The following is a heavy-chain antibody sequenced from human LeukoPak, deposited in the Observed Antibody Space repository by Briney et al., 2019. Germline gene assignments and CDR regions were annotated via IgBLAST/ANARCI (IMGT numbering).Heavy chain of an antibody. D-gene: IGHD4-17*01. J-gene: IGHJ4*02. Sequence: SETLSLTCTVSGGSINNFYWTWTRHRPGKGLEWIGYVSYSGKTDYNPSLKSRVTISVDTSKNQFSLKLSSVTAADTAVYYCWGATVTTLDWGQGTLVTVSS. CDR3: WGATVTTLD. V-gene: IGHV4-59*12. CDR2: VSYSGKT. CDR1: GGSINNFY.